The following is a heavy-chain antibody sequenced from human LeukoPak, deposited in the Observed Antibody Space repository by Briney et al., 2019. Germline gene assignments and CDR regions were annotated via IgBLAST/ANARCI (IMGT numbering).Heavy chain of an antibody. CDR2: ISAYNGNT. J-gene: IGHJ4*02. CDR1: GYTFTSCG. D-gene: IGHD3-22*01. CDR3: ARESKEGFNTYYYDSSGSDY. V-gene: IGHV1-18*01. Sequence: GASVKVSCKASGYTFTSCGISWVRQAPGQGLEWMGWISAYNGNTNYAQKLQGRVTMTTDTSTSTAYMELRSLRSDDTAVYYCARESKEGFNTYYYDSSGSDYWGQGTLVTVSS.